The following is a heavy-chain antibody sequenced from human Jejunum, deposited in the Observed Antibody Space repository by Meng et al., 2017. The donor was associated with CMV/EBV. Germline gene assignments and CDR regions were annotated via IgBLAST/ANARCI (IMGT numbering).Heavy chain of an antibody. D-gene: IGHD6-13*01. Sequence: PESGTCRCKPPEPRSLPCRRSCGSLMGYYWNWIRQPAGKGLEWIGRVYMSGSTNYNPSLRSRVAMSVDTSKTQFSLRLTSVTAADTAVYYCARDRMAAPGTFEYWGQGTLVTVSS. CDR1: CGSLMGYY. CDR3: ARDRMAAPGTFEY. CDR2: VYMSGST. J-gene: IGHJ4*02. V-gene: IGHV4-4*07.